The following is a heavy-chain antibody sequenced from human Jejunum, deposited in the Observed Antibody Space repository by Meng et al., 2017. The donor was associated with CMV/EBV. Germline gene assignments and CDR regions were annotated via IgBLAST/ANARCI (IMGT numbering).Heavy chain of an antibody. D-gene: IGHD3-10*01. CDR3: ATEVAVRNYFSYGMDV. CDR1: FTVNSNF. V-gene: IGHV3-66*02. Sequence: FTVNSNFMTWVRQAPGKGLEWVAVSYSDGMTYYADSVKGRFTISRDNSKNTMYLQMNGLRLEDTAMYYCATEVAVRNYFSYGMDVWGQGTAVTVSS. J-gene: IGHJ6*02. CDR2: SYSDGMT.